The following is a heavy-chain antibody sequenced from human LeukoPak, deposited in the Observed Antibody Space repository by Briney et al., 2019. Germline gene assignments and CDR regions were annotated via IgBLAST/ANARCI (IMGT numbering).Heavy chain of an antibody. D-gene: IGHD2-15*01. J-gene: IGHJ6*03. CDR1: GFTFSSYW. CDR2: INSDGSST. Sequence: PGGSLRLSCAASGFTFSSYWMHWVRQAPGKGLVWVSRINSDGSSTSYADSAKGRFTISRDNSKNTLYLQMNSLRAEDTAIYYCAKNGDRGAYCSGGSCYPYYYYYTDVWGEGTTVTISS. V-gene: IGHV3-74*01. CDR3: AKNGDRGAYCSGGSCYPYYYYYTDV.